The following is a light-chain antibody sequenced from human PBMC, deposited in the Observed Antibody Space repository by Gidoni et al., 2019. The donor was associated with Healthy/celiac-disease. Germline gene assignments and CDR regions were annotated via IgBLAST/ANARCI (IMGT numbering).Light chain of an antibody. Sequence: EMQMTQSPSTLSASVGDRVTITCRASHSISSRLAWYQQKPGKAPKLLIYKASSLESGVPSRLCGSGSWTEFTPIISSLQPDDFVTYYCQQYNSYPMYTFGRGTKLEIK. J-gene: IGKJ2*01. CDR2: KAS. V-gene: IGKV1-5*03. CDR3: QQYNSYPMYT. CDR1: HSISSR.